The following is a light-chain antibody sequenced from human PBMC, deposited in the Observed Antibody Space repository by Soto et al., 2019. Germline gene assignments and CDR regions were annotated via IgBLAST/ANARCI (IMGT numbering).Light chain of an antibody. Sequence: EVVLTQSPVTLSLSPGERATLSCRASQNINNYLAWYQQKPGQPPRLLIYDAFNRSTGIPARFSGSGSGTDFILTISSLVPEDFGVYYCQQRNNWVTFGGGTKVEIK. J-gene: IGKJ4*01. CDR2: DAF. V-gene: IGKV3-11*01. CDR1: QNINNY. CDR3: QQRNNWVT.